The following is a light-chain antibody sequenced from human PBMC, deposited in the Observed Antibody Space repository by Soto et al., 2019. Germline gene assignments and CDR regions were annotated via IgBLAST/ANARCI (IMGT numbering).Light chain of an antibody. V-gene: IGKV3-20*01. J-gene: IGKJ1*01. Sequence: EIVLTQSPGTLYLSPGERATLSCRASQSVSSSYLAWYQQKPGQAPRLLIYGASSRATGIPDRFSGSGYGTDLTLTISRLEPEDFAVYYCQQYGSSSWTFGQGTKVEIK. CDR2: GAS. CDR3: QQYGSSSWT. CDR1: QSVSSSY.